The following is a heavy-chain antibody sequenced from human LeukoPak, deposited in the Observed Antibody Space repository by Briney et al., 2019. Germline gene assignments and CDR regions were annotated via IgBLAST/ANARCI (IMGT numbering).Heavy chain of an antibody. D-gene: IGHD6-13*01. Sequence: PGRSLRLSCAASGFIFSSYTIHWVRQAPGKGLEWVTIISYDGSNKYYADSVKGRFTISRDNSKNTLYLQMNSLRAEDTAVYYCTREVAAAFHDYWGQGTLVTVSS. CDR1: GFIFSSYT. J-gene: IGHJ4*02. CDR3: TREVAAAFHDY. V-gene: IGHV3-30*14. CDR2: ISYDGSNK.